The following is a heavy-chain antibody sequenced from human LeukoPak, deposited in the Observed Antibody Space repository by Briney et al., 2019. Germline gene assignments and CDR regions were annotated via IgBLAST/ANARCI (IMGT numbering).Heavy chain of an antibody. CDR2: IVVGSGNT. Sequence: ASVKVSCKASGFTFTSSAMQWVRQARGQRLEWIGWIVVGSGNTNYAQKFQERVTITRDMSTSTAYMEPSSLRSEDTAVYYCARDILTRYCSSTSCYSAFDIWGQGTMVTVSS. D-gene: IGHD2-2*02. V-gene: IGHV1-58*02. CDR1: GFTFTSSA. J-gene: IGHJ3*02. CDR3: ARDILTRYCSSTSCYSAFDI.